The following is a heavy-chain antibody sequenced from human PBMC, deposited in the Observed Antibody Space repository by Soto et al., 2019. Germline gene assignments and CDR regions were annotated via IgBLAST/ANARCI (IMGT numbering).Heavy chain of an antibody. CDR2: IRRGVTT. CDR1: GFIFDDYV. V-gene: IGHV3-49*04. D-gene: IGHD6-19*01. CDR3: TIWPGSGHSNFEN. Sequence: EVQLVESGGGLVQPGRSLRLSCATSGFIFDDYVMTWVRQAPGKGLEFVGAIRRGVTTEYAASVRGRFTVSRDDSKSIAYLQMNSLKADDTAVYYCTIWPGSGHSNFENWGQGTLVTVSS. J-gene: IGHJ4*02.